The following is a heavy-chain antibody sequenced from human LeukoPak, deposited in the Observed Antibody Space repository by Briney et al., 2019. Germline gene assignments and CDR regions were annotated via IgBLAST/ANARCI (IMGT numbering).Heavy chain of an antibody. CDR2: IYRGGNT. D-gene: IGHD3-22*01. V-gene: IGHV3-53*01. Sequence: EGSLRLSCAASGFTVSSKYMTWVRPAPGKGLEWVSVIYRGGNTYYATSVKGRFSISRDNSKTTLYLQMNSLRAKDTAVYYCAKAIVVVTLSDAFDIWGQGTMVTVSS. CDR1: GFTVSSKY. J-gene: IGHJ3*02. CDR3: AKAIVVVTLSDAFDI.